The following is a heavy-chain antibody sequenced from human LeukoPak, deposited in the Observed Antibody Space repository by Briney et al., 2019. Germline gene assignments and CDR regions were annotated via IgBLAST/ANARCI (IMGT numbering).Heavy chain of an antibody. Sequence: PSQTLSLTCTVSGGSISSGGYYWSWIRQHPGTGLEWIGYIYYSGSTYYNPSLKSRVTIPVDTSKNQFSLKLSSVTAADTAVYYCARVGELEPFDYWGQGTLVTVSS. V-gene: IGHV4-31*03. D-gene: IGHD1-1*01. J-gene: IGHJ4*02. CDR3: ARVGELEPFDY. CDR2: IYYSGST. CDR1: GGSISSGGYY.